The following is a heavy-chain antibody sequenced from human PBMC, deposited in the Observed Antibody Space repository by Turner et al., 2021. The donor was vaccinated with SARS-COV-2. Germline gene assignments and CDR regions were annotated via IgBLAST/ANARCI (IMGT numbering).Heavy chain of an antibody. D-gene: IGHD1-1*01. Sequence: QVQLQESRPGLVQASETLTLICTVSGCPISPYYWSWSRQPAGKGLEWIGCIHSSGRTNYNPSLQSRVTFSLDTSKSQFSLTLDSLTAADTAIYYCTRQTWGGERDWGQGTLVTVSS. CDR1: GCPISPYY. V-gene: IGHV4-4*07. CDR2: IHSSGRT. CDR3: TRQTWGGERD. J-gene: IGHJ4*02.